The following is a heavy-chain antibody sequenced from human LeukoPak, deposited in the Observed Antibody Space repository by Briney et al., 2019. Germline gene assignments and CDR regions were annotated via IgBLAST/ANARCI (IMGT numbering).Heavy chain of an antibody. V-gene: IGHV3-21*01. CDR1: GFTFSSYS. D-gene: IGHD3-22*01. CDR3: ARVMGYYDSSGYYYDNTFDY. Sequence: PGGSLRLSCAASGFTFSSYSMNWVRQAPGKGLEWVSSISTTSRDIYYTDSVKGRFTISRDNAKNSLYLQMNSLRAEDTAVNYCARVMGYYDSSGYYYDNTFDYWGQGTLVTVSS. J-gene: IGHJ4*02. CDR2: ISTTSRDI.